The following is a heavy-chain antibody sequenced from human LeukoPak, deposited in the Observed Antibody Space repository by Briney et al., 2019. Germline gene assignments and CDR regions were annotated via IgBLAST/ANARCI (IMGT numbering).Heavy chain of an antibody. CDR3: ARAPTKHYGMDV. CDR1: GFTFSIYE. V-gene: IGHV3-23*01. Sequence: GGSLRLSCAVSGFTFSIYEMSWVRQAPGTGPEWVASISESGTDTQYADSVRGRFTVSRDNSKNTLYLQMNSLRAEDTAVYYCARAPTKHYGMDVWGQGTTVTVSS. CDR2: ISESGTDT. J-gene: IGHJ6*02.